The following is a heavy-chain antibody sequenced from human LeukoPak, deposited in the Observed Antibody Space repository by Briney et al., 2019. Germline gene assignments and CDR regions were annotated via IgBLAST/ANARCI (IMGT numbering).Heavy chain of an antibody. V-gene: IGHV3-23*01. J-gene: IGHJ5*02. CDR3: AKVQYDYGDPVGWFDP. Sequence: GGSLRLSCVASGFTFSSYAMTWVRQVPGKGLEWVSHISGSGERTYYADSVKGRFTSSRDNSKNTLYLQMNSLRAEDTAVYYCAKVQYDYGDPVGWFDPWGQGTLVTVS. CDR1: GFTFSSYA. D-gene: IGHD4-17*01. CDR2: ISGSGERT.